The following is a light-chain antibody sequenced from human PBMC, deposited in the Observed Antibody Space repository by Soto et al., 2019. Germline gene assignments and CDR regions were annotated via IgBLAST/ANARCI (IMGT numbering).Light chain of an antibody. CDR2: GVS. J-gene: IGKJ1*01. CDR1: HIFLYSSNNKNN. V-gene: IGKV4-1*01. Sequence: DVVRSQTPESLAVSLCERATINFKSSHIFLYSSNNKNNLAWYQHKPGQSPRLLISGVSSRAAGVPDRFSGSGSGTDFTLTISRLEPQDSAVYFCQQYDHSPRTFGQGSMV. CDR3: QQYDHSPRT.